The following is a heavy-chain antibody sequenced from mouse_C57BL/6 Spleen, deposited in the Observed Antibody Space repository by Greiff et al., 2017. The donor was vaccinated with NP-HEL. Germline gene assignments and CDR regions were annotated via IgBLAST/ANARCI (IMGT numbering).Heavy chain of an antibody. J-gene: IGHJ4*01. CDR1: GFTFSSYA. CDR2: ISDGGSYT. D-gene: IGHD2-1*01. V-gene: IGHV5-4*01. CDR3: ARDSLYYGNLYYYAMDY. Sequence: DVQLVESGGGLVKPGGSLKLSCAASGFTFSSYAMSWVRQTPEKRLEWVATISDGGSYTYYPDNVKGRFTISRDNAKNNLYLQMSHLKSEDTAMYYCARDSLYYGNLYYYAMDYWGQGTSVTVSS.